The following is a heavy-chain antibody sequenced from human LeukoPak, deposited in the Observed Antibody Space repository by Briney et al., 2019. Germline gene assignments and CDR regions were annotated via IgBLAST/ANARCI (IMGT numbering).Heavy chain of an antibody. CDR2: IYHSGST. CDR3: ARETYGGGLDY. V-gene: IGHV4-30-2*01. D-gene: IGHD4-23*01. Sequence: SETLSLTCTVSGGSISTSSYYWSWIRQPPGKGLEWIGYIYHSGSTYYNPSLKSRVTISVDRSKNQFSLKLSSVTAADTAVYYCARETYGGGLDYWGQGTLVTVSS. CDR1: GGSISTSSYY. J-gene: IGHJ4*02.